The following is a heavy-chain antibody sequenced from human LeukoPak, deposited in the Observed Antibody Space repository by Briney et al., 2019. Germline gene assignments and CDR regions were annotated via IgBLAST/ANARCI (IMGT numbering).Heavy chain of an antibody. D-gene: IGHD1-14*01. Sequence: GESLKISCKGSGYSFTSYWIGWVRQMPGKGLEWMGIIYPGDSDTRYSPSFQGQVTISADKSISTAYLQWSSLKASDTAMYYCARHRTLDRCDYYYMDGWGKGTTVTVSS. V-gene: IGHV5-51*01. J-gene: IGHJ6*03. CDR1: GYSFTSYW. CDR3: ARHRTLDRCDYYYMDG. CDR2: IYPGDSDT.